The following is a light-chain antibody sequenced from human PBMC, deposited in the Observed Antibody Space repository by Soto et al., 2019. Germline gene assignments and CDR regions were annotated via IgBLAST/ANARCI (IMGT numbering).Light chain of an antibody. CDR1: SSDVGGYNY. Sequence: QSALTQPASVSGSPGQSITISCTGNSSDVGGYNYVSWYQQHPGKAPKLMIYDVSNRPSGVSNRFSGSTSGNTASLTISGPQAEAEAYYYCSSYTSSTLYVFGTGTKVTVL. CDR3: SSYTSSTLYV. V-gene: IGLV2-14*01. CDR2: DVS. J-gene: IGLJ1*01.